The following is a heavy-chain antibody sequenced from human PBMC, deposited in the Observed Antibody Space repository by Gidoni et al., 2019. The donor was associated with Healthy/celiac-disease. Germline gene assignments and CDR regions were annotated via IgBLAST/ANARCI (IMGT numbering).Heavy chain of an antibody. CDR1: GGSISSRSYY. CDR3: ARRRYDILTGFRKFDY. Sequence: QLQLQESGPGLVKPSETLSLTCTFSGGSISSRSYYWGGIRQPPGKGWEWIGSIYYSGSTYYNPSLKSRVTISVDTSKNQFSLKLSSVTAADTAVYYWARRRYDILTGFRKFDYWGQGTLVTVSS. D-gene: IGHD3-9*01. CDR2: IYYSGST. J-gene: IGHJ4*02. V-gene: IGHV4-39*01.